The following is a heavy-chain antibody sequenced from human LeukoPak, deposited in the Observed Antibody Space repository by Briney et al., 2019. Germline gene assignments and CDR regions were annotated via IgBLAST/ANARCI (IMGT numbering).Heavy chain of an antibody. Sequence: PGGSLRLSCVASGFTFSNYNMNWVRQAPGKGLEWVSFLSSSSSIIYYADSVKGHFTISRDNAKNSLYLQMNSLRAEDTAVYYCARDLDPTGPFFDYWGQGTLVTVSS. J-gene: IGHJ4*02. V-gene: IGHV3-48*04. CDR3: ARDLDPTGPFFDY. D-gene: IGHD3/OR15-3a*01. CDR2: LSSSSSII. CDR1: GFTFSNYN.